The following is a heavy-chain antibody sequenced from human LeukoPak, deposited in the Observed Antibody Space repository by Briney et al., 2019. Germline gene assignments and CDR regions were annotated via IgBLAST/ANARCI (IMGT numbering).Heavy chain of an antibody. CDR1: GFTVSSYA. CDR2: ISGGGGRT. V-gene: IGHV3-23*01. CDR3: AKQLYGSGSGYFDY. Sequence: GGSLRLSRAASGFTVSSYAMSWGRQAPGKGLEWGSGISGGGGRTYYADSVKGRFTISSDNSKLPLSLQLNSLRAEDTALYYCAKQLYGSGSGYFDYWGQGTLVTVSS. D-gene: IGHD3-10*01. J-gene: IGHJ4*02.